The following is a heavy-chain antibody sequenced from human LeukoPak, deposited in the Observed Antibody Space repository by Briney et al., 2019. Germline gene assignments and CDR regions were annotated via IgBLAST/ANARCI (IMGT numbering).Heavy chain of an antibody. Sequence: SVKVSCKASGGTFSSYAISWVRQAPGQGLEWMGGIIPIFGTANYAQKFQGRVTMTRNTSISTAYMELSSLRSEDTAVYYCARGVGQQLVRGYYYGMDVWGQGTTVTVSS. V-gene: IGHV1-69*05. D-gene: IGHD6-13*01. CDR1: GGTFSSYA. J-gene: IGHJ6*02. CDR3: ARGVGQQLVRGYYYGMDV. CDR2: IIPIFGTA.